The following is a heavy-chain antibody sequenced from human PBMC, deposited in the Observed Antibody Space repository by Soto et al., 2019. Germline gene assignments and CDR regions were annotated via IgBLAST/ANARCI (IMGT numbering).Heavy chain of an antibody. Sequence: EVQLVESGGGLVKPGGSLRLSCAASGFTFSSYSMNWVRQAPGKGLEWVSSISSSSSYIYYGDSVKGRFTISRDNAKNSLYLQMNSLRAEDTAVYYCASDAVEEQLTRFLDYWGQGTLVTVSS. J-gene: IGHJ4*02. CDR3: ASDAVEEQLTRFLDY. CDR1: GFTFSSYS. V-gene: IGHV3-21*01. CDR2: ISSSSSYI. D-gene: IGHD6-13*01.